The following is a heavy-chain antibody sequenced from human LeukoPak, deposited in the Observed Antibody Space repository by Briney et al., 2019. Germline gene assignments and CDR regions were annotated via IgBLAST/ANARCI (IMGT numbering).Heavy chain of an antibody. CDR3: ARRYSSGWYRYYYMDV. J-gene: IGHJ6*03. D-gene: IGHD6-19*01. CDR2: ISAYNGNT. V-gene: IGHV1-18*04. CDR1: GYTFTSYG. Sequence: ASVKVSCKASGYTFTSYGISWVRQAPGQGLEWMGWISAYNGNTNYAQKLQGRVTMTTDTSTSTAYMELRSLRSDDTAVYYCARRYSSGWYRYYYMDVWGKGTTVTISS.